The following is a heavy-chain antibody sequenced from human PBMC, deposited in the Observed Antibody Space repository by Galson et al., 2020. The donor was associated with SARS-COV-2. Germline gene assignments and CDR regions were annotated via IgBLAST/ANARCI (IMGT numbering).Heavy chain of an antibody. CDR3: ATALPCSAIAAAPGGFDY. D-gene: IGHD6-13*01. J-gene: IGHJ4*02. CDR2: FDPEDGET. V-gene: IGHV1-24*01. Sequence: ASVKVSCKVSGYTLTELSMHWVRQAPGKGLEWMGGFDPEDGETIYAQKFQGRVTMTEDTSTDTAYMELSSLRSEDTAVYYCATALPCSAIAAAPGGFDYWGQGTLVTVSS. CDR1: GYTLTELS.